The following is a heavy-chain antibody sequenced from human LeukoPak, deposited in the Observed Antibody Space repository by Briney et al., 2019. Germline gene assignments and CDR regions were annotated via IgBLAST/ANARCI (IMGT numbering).Heavy chain of an antibody. D-gene: IGHD3-3*01. V-gene: IGHV3-48*03. J-gene: IGHJ4*02. CDR2: ISTSSSII. Sequence: GGSLRLSCAASGFTFNAFEMNWVRQAPGKGLEWVSYISTSSSIIYFADSVKGRFTISRDNAKNSLYLQMNSLRAEDTAVYYCARGSYDFWSGYLYYFDYWGQGTLVTVSS. CDR3: ARGSYDFWSGYLYYFDY. CDR1: GFTFNAFE.